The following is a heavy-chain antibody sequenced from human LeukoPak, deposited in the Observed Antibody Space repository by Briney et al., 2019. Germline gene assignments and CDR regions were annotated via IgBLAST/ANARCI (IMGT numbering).Heavy chain of an antibody. CDR3: ARDGPGIAVAGRPDP. CDR1: GYTFTSYG. J-gene: IGHJ5*02. Sequence: ASVKVSCKASGYTFTSYGISWVRQAPGQGLEWMGWISAYNGNTNYAQKLRGRVTMTTDTSTSTAYMELRSLRSDDTAVYYCARDGPGIAVAGRPDPWGQGTLVTVSS. D-gene: IGHD6-19*01. V-gene: IGHV1-18*04. CDR2: ISAYNGNT.